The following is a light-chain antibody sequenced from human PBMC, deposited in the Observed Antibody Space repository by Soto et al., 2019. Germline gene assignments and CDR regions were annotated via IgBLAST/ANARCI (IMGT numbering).Light chain of an antibody. V-gene: IGLV2-14*02. CDR1: SGFVGSFSL. CDR2: EGH. J-gene: IGLJ1*01. Sequence: QSALAQPASVSGSPGQSITISCTGTSGFVGSFSLVSWYQQHPGKAPKVMISEGHRRPSGVPDRFSGSTSVNSASLTISGLQADDEADYYCCLYISSSTLYVFGTGTKVTVL. CDR3: CLYISSSTLYV.